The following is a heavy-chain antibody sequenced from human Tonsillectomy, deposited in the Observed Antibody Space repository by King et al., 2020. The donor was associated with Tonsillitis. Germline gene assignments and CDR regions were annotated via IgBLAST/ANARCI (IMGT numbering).Heavy chain of an antibody. CDR3: AXGRXXTSGYXNYFDY. CDR1: GFTFSSYW. D-gene: IGHD3-3*01. Sequence: VQLVESGGGLVQPGGSLRLSCAASGFTFSSYWMSWVRQAPGKGLEWVANIKQDGSEKYYVDSVKGRFTISRDNAKNSLYLQMNSLRAEDTAVYYCAXGRXXTSGYXNYFDYXGQGXLVTVSS. V-gene: IGHV3-7*01. CDR2: IKQDGSEK. J-gene: IGHJ4*02.